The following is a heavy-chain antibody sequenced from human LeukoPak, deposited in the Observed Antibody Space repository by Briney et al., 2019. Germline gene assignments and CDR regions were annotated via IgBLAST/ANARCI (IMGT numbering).Heavy chain of an antibody. Sequence: ASVTVSCTVSGYTLTELSMHWVRQAPGKGLEWMGGFDPEDGETIYAQKFQGRVTMTEDTSTDTAYMELSSLRSEDTAVYYCAKLWFGEFPSYYFDYWGQGTLVTVS. D-gene: IGHD3-10*01. CDR1: GYTLTELS. J-gene: IGHJ4*02. CDR2: FDPEDGET. CDR3: AKLWFGEFPSYYFDY. V-gene: IGHV1-24*01.